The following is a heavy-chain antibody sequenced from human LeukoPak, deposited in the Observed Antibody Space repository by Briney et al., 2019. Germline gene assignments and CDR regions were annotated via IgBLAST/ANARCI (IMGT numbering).Heavy chain of an antibody. D-gene: IGHD6-13*01. CDR2: IYWNDDK. CDR3: AHTYSSSWYVAFDI. J-gene: IGHJ3*02. Sequence: SGPSLVNPTQTLTLTCTFSGFSLSTSGVGVGWIRQPPAKALEWLALIYWNDDKRYRPSLKSRLTITKDTSKNQVVLTMTNMDPVDTATYYCAHTYSSSWYVAFDIWGQGTIVTVSS. CDR1: GFSLSTSGVG. V-gene: IGHV2-5*01.